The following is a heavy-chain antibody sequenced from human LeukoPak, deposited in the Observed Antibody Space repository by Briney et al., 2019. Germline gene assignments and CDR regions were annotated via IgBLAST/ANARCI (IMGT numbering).Heavy chain of an antibody. Sequence: GGSLRLSCGASGFTFSKHGMNWVRQAPGKGLEWLSGVSPPGGGTYYADSVKGRFTVSRDDSKNTLSLQMNSLRVEDTAVYYCARDLAWGAFDYWGQGTLVTVSS. V-gene: IGHV3-23*01. J-gene: IGHJ4*02. CDR1: GFTFSKHG. CDR3: ARDLAWGAFDY. CDR2: VSPPGGGT. D-gene: IGHD7-27*01.